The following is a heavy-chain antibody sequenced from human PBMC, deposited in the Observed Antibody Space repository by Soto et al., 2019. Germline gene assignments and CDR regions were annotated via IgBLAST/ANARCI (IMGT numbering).Heavy chain of an antibody. Sequence: QVQLQESGPGLVKPSETLSLTCTVSGGAISSYYWTWIRQPPGKGLEWIGYVYNSGNTNYNPSLKSQVTMPVDTSKNQFSLKLSSVTAADTAVYYCARRIQYYYGMDVWGQGTTVTVAS. V-gene: IGHV4-59*08. CDR2: VYNSGNT. CDR3: ARRIQYYYGMDV. D-gene: IGHD5-18*01. J-gene: IGHJ6*02. CDR1: GGAISSYY.